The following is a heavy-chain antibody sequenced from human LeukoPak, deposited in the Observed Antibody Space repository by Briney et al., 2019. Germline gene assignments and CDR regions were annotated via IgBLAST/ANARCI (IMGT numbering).Heavy chain of an antibody. V-gene: IGHV3-30*03. Sequence: GGSLRLSCAASGLTFSGYDMHWVRQAPGKGPEWVAVMSYGGQNERHADSVKGRFTVSRDNPKNTLYLQMNSLRAEDTAVYYCAREAPIAVAGHFDYWGQGTLVTVSS. D-gene: IGHD6-19*01. CDR2: MSYGGQNE. CDR3: AREAPIAVAGHFDY. J-gene: IGHJ4*02. CDR1: GLTFSGYD.